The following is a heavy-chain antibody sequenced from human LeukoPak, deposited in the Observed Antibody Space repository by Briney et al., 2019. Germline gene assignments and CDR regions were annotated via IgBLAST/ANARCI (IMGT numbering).Heavy chain of an antibody. J-gene: IGHJ4*02. D-gene: IGHD6-19*01. CDR1: GFTFRNYW. CDR2: IESDGSST. V-gene: IGHV3-74*01. Sequence: GGSLRLSCAASGFTFRNYWMHWVRQAPGKGLVWVSRIESDGSSTTYADSVKGRFTISRDNAKNTLYLQMNSLRAEDTAKYYCARGAIAVTGTLRYDYWGQGTLVTVSS. CDR3: ARGAIAVTGTLRYDY.